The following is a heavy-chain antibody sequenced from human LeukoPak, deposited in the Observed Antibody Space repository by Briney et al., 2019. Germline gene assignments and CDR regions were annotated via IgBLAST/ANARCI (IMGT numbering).Heavy chain of an antibody. CDR1: GFTFSSYG. CDR2: ISYDGSNK. D-gene: IGHD5-18*01. V-gene: IGHV3-30*18. CDR3: AKVLGHEYSYGPFDY. Sequence: GGSLRLSCAASGFTFSSYGMHWVRQAPGKGLEWVAVISYDGSNKYYADSVKGRFTISRDNSKNTLYLQMNSLRAEDTAVYYCAKVLGHEYSYGPFDYWGQGTLVTVSS. J-gene: IGHJ4*02.